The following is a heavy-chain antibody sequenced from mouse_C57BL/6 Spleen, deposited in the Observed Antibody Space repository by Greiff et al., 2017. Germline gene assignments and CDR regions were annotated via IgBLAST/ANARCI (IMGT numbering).Heavy chain of an antibody. V-gene: IGHV1-53*01. D-gene: IGHD4-1*01. CDR2: INPSNGGT. CDR3: AREDWAHYYAMDY. J-gene: IGHJ4*01. CDR1: GYTFTSYW. Sequence: VQLQQPGTELVKPGASVKLSCKASGYTFTSYWMHWVKQRPGQGLEWIGNINPSNGGTNYNEKFKSKATLTVDKSSSTAYMQLSSLTSEDSAVYYCAREDWAHYYAMDYWGQGTSVTVSS.